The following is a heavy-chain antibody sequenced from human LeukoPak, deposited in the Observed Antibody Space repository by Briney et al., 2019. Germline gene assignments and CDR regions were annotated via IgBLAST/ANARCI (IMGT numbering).Heavy chain of an antibody. CDR3: AGAVWFGETDYYCYYMDV. CDR2: IYTSGST. D-gene: IGHD3-10*01. Sequence: PSETLSLTCTVSGGSISSYYWSWIRQPAGKGLEWIGRIYTSGSTNYNPSLKSRVTISVDTSKNQFSLKLSSVTAADTAVYYCAGAVWFGETDYYCYYMDVWGKGTTVTVSS. J-gene: IGHJ6*03. CDR1: GGSISSYY. V-gene: IGHV4-4*07.